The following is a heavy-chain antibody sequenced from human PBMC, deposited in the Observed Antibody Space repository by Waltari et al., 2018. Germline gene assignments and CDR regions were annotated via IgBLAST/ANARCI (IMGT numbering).Heavy chain of an antibody. Sequence: QVQLQESGPGLVKPSQTLSLTCNVSGGSISSGDYYWSWVRQPPGKGLEWIGYIYYSGSTFYNPSLKSRVTISVDTSKNQFSLKMSSVTAADTAVYYCARTETDYDILTGFNTPYYYNMDVWGKGATVTVSS. CDR2: IYYSGST. J-gene: IGHJ6*03. CDR3: ARTETDYDILTGFNTPYYYNMDV. CDR1: GGSISSGDYY. V-gene: IGHV4-30-4*08. D-gene: IGHD3-9*01.